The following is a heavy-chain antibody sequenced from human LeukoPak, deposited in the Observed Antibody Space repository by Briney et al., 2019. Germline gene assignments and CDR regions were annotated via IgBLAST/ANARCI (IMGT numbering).Heavy chain of an antibody. V-gene: IGHV3-33*01. CDR2: IWYDGSNK. D-gene: IGHD2-2*01. CDR1: GFTFSSYG. J-gene: IGHJ4*02. Sequence: PGRSLRLSCAASGFTFSSYGMHWVRQAPGKGLEWVAVIWYDGSNKYYADSVKGRFTISRDNSKNTLYLQMNSLRAEDTAVYYCARGPWVVPAAMDMVFDYWGQGTLVTVSS. CDR3: ARGPWVVPAAMDMVFDY.